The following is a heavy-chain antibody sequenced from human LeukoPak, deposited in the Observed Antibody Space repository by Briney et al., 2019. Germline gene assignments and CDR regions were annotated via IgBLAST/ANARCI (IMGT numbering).Heavy chain of an antibody. CDR3: ARGGGLDV. CDR1: GFTFSSYW. D-gene: IGHD3-16*01. V-gene: IGHV3-74*01. Sequence: GGSLRLSCAASGFTFSSYWVYWVRQAPGKGLVWVSRINTDGSSLNYADSVKGRFTISRDNAKNTLYLQMNSLGAEDTAVYFCARGGGLDVWGQGATVTVSS. CDR2: INTDGSSL. J-gene: IGHJ6*02.